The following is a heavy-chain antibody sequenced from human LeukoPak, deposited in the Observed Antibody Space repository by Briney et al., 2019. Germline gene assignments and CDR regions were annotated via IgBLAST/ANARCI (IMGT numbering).Heavy chain of an antibody. D-gene: IGHD6-13*01. CDR3: AREGIRAFDI. J-gene: IGHJ3*02. CDR2: INHSGST. CDR1: GGSFSGYY. Sequence: ETLSLTCAVYGGSFSGYYWSWIRQPPGKGLEWIGEINHSGSTNYNPSLKSRVTISVDTSKNQFSLKLSSVTAADTAVYYCAREGIRAFDIWGQGTMVTVSS. V-gene: IGHV4-34*01.